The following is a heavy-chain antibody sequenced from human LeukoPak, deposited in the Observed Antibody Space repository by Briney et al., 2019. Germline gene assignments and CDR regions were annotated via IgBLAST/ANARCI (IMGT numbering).Heavy chain of an antibody. D-gene: IGHD3-10*01. CDR3: ARRASGLGSYYDYYYYYYMDV. CDR1: GGSISSYY. Sequence: SETLSLTCTVSGGSISSYYWSWIRQPPGKGLEWIGYIYYSGSTNYNPSLKSRVTISVDTSKNQFSLKLSSVTAADTAVYYCARRASGLGSYYDYYYYYYMDVWGKGTTVTISS. CDR2: IYYSGST. V-gene: IGHV4-59*01. J-gene: IGHJ6*03.